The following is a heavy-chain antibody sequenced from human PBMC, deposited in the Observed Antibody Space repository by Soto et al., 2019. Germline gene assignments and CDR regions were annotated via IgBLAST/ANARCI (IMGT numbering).Heavy chain of an antibody. CDR2: ISDDESYK. CDR1: GFTFSSYA. Sequence: QVQLVESGGGVVQPGRSLRLSCAASGFTFSSYAMHWVRQAPGKGLEWVAVISDDESYKYYADSVKGRFTISRDKSRNTLYLQLNGLRAEDSAVYYCVRDGGAVQQPEDYWGQGTLVTVSS. CDR3: VRDGGAVQQPEDY. J-gene: IGHJ4*02. V-gene: IGHV3-30-3*01. D-gene: IGHD6-13*01.